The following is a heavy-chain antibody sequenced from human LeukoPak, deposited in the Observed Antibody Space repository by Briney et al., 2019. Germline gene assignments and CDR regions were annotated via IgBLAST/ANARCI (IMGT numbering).Heavy chain of an antibody. D-gene: IGHD6-13*01. CDR3: ARETAAGTWGI. CDR1: GFTFSSYT. Sequence: GGSLRLSCAASGFTFSSYTIHWVRQAPGKGLEWVSSISSSSSYIYYADSVKGRFTISRDNAKNSLYLQMNSLRAEDTAVYYCARETAAGTWGIWGQGTMVTVSS. V-gene: IGHV3-21*01. J-gene: IGHJ3*02. CDR2: ISSSSSYI.